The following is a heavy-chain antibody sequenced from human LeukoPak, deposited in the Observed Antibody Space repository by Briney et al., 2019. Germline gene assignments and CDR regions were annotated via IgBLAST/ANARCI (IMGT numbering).Heavy chain of an antibody. J-gene: IGHJ4*02. V-gene: IGHV3-23*01. CDR3: AKDVYCSGGSCYLYYFDY. CDR1: GFTVSSND. CDR2: ISGSGGST. D-gene: IGHD2-15*01. Sequence: PGGSLRLSCAASGFTVSSNDMSWVRQAPGKGLEWVSAISGSGGSTYYADSVKGRFTISRDNSKNTLYLQMNSLRAEDTAVYYCAKDVYCSGGSCYLYYFDYWGQGTLVTVSS.